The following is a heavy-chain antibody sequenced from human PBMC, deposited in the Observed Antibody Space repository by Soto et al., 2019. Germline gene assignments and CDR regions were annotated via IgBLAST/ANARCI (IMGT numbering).Heavy chain of an antibody. D-gene: IGHD3-10*01. Sequence: SETLSLTCTVSGGSVSSGSYYWSWIRQPPGKGLEWIGYIYYSGSTNYNPSLKSRVTISVDTAKNQFSLKLSSVTAADTAVYYCARVRGRLWYEELKGNYYYYGMDVWGQGTTVTVSS. V-gene: IGHV4-61*01. CDR2: IYYSGST. J-gene: IGHJ6*02. CDR1: GGSVSSGSYY. CDR3: ARVRGRLWYEELKGNYYYYGMDV.